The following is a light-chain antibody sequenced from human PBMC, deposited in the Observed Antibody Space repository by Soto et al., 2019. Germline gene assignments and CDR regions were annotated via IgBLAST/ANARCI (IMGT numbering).Light chain of an antibody. CDR1: QSVSSSY. J-gene: IGKJ5*01. CDR3: QQYGSSTIT. V-gene: IGKV3-20*01. CDR2: GAS. Sequence: EIVWTESPGTLSLSPGERATLSCRASQSVSSSYLAWYQQKHGQAPRLLLYGASSRATGIPDRFSGSVSGTDVTITISRLEKEDGAVYYCQQYGSSTITFGQGTRLEIK.